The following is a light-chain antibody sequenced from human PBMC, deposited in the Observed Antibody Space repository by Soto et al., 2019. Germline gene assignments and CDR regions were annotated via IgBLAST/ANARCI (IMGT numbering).Light chain of an antibody. CDR3: QSYDSSFHVV. CDR2: GNS. V-gene: IGLV1-40*01. Sequence: QSVLTQPPSVSGAPGQRVTISCTGSSSNIGAGYAVHWYQQLPGTAPKLLIYGNSNRPSGVPDRFSGSKSGTSASLAITGLQAEDEADYYCQSYDSSFHVVFGGGTKVTVL. J-gene: IGLJ2*01. CDR1: SSNIGAGYA.